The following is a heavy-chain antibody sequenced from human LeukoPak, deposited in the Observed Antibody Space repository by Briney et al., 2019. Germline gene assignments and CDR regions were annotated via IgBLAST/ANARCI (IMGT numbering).Heavy chain of an antibody. Sequence: ASVKVSCKASGYTFTSYAMHWVRQAPGQRLEWMGWINAGNGNTKYSQKFQGRVTITRDTSASTAYMELSSLRSEDTAVYYCASWGPRDYYGSGSYYKGAFDIWGQGTMVTVSS. CDR1: GYTFTSYA. J-gene: IGHJ3*02. V-gene: IGHV1-3*01. D-gene: IGHD3-10*01. CDR2: INAGNGNT. CDR3: ASWGPRDYYGSGSYYKGAFDI.